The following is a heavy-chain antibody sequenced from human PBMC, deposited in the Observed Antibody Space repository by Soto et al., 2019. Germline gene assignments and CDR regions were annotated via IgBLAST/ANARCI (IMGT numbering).Heavy chain of an antibody. Sequence: SETLSLTCAVSGGSISSGGYSWSWIRQPPGKSLEWIGYIYHSGSTYYNPSLKSRVTISVDRSKNQFSLKLSSVTAADTAVYYCARARITMVRGAKWRYYYGMDVWGQGTTVTVSS. D-gene: IGHD3-10*01. V-gene: IGHV4-30-2*01. J-gene: IGHJ6*02. CDR3: ARARITMVRGAKWRYYYGMDV. CDR2: IYHSGST. CDR1: GGSISSGGYS.